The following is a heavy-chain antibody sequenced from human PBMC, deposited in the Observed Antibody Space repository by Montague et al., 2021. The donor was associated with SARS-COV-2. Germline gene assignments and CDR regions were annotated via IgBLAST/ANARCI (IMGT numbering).Heavy chain of an antibody. J-gene: IGHJ3*01. D-gene: IGHD3-22*01. Sequence: SETLSPTCTVSGGSITNNIDYWAWIRQPPGKGLEWIGSIYYTGNTYYNPSLKSRVTISVVTSKNHFTLKLSSVTAAETAVYYCARLKRYFDSSGSPSAFDFWGQGKKVTVSS. CDR2: IYYTGNT. CDR3: ARLKRYFDSSGSPSAFDF. V-gene: IGHV4-39*02. CDR1: GGSITNNIDY.